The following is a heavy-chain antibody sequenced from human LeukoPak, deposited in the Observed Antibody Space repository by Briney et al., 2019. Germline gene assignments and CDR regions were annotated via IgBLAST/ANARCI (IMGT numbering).Heavy chain of an antibody. J-gene: IGHJ6*02. CDR1: GGSISSSNW. V-gene: IGHV4-4*02. CDR3: ARSSYYDSTYGMDV. Sequence: SGTPSLTCAVSGGSISSSNWWSWVRQPPGKGLEWIGEIYHSGSTNYNPSLKSRVTISVDNSKNHFSLKLSSVTAADTAVYYCARSSYYDSTYGMDVWGQGTTVTVSS. CDR2: IYHSGST. D-gene: IGHD3-22*01.